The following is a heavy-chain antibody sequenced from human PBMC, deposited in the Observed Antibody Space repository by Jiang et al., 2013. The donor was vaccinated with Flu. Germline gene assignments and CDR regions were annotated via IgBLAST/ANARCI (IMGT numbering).Heavy chain of an antibody. V-gene: IGHV4-39*07. CDR2: IYYSGST. Sequence: PGLVKPSETLSLTCTVSGGSISSSSYYWGWIRQPPGKGLEWIGSIYYSGSTYYNPSLKSRVTISVDTSKNQFSLKLSSVTAADTAVYYCARDLGNRDGYSWDYWGQGTLVTVSS. J-gene: IGHJ4*02. D-gene: IGHD5-24*01. CDR3: ARDLGNRDGYSWDY. CDR1: GGSISSSSYY.